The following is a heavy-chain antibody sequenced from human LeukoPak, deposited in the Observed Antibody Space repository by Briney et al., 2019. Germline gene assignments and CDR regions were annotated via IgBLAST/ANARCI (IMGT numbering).Heavy chain of an antibody. CDR1: GCSMSSYY. D-gene: IGHD6-13*01. Sequence: SETLSLTCTVSGCSMSSYYRSWIRQPAGKGLEWIGRMYTSGSTNYNPSLKSRVTMSIDTSKKHFSLNLDSVTAADTAVYYCATYDQQLAFDNWGQGSLVTVSS. CDR3: ATYDQQLAFDN. J-gene: IGHJ4*02. CDR2: MYTSGST. V-gene: IGHV4-4*07.